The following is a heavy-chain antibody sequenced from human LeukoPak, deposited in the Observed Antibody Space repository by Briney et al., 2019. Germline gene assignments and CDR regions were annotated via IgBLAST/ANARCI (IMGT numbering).Heavy chain of an antibody. J-gene: IGHJ4*02. V-gene: IGHV3-21*01. CDR2: ISSSSSYI. CDR3: ARDLTTGSAY. Sequence: GRSLKLSCAASGFTFSSYSMNWVRQAPGKGLEWVSSISSSSSYIYYADSVKGRFTISRDNAKNSLYLQMNSLRAEDTAVYYCARDLTTGSAYWGQGTLVTVSS. D-gene: IGHD3-10*01. CDR1: GFTFSSYS.